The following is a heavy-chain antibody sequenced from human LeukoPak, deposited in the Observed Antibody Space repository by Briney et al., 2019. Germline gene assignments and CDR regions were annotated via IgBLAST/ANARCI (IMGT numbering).Heavy chain of an antibody. V-gene: IGHV1-18*01. D-gene: IGHD6-19*01. CDR3: ARDGGLQWLRPNYYGTDV. CDR1: GYTFTSYG. CDR2: ISAYNGNT. Sequence: ASVKVSCKASGYTFTSYGISWVRQAPGQGLEWMGWISAYNGNTNYAQKLQGRVTMTTDTSTSTAYMELRSLRSDDTAVYYCARDGGLQWLRPNYYGTDVWGQGTTVTVSS. J-gene: IGHJ6*02.